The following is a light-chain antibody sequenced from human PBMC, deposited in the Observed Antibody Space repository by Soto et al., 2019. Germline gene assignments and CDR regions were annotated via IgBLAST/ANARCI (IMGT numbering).Light chain of an antibody. V-gene: IGKV3-15*01. CDR3: QQYNNWPWT. CDR2: DAS. CDR1: QSVSRD. J-gene: IGKJ1*01. Sequence: ELVMTQSPVTLSVSPVERATLSCMASQSVSRDLAWYQQKPGQAPRLLIYDASARTSDIPARFSGGGSGTEFTLTISGLQSEDFAVYYCQQYNNWPWTFGQGTKVDIK.